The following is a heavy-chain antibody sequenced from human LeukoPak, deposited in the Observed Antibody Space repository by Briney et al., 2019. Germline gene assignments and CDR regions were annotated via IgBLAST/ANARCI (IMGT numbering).Heavy chain of an antibody. CDR2: IRYDGSNK. CDR3: STVTGNYDY. D-gene: IGHD4-17*01. CDR1: GFTFSNYA. Sequence: GRSLTLSCAASGFTFSNYAIHWVRQAPGRGLEWVAFIRYDGSNKYYADSVKGRFTISRDNSKNTLYLQMNSLRAEDTAVYYCSTVTGNYDYWGQGTLVTVSS. J-gene: IGHJ4*02. V-gene: IGHV3-30*02.